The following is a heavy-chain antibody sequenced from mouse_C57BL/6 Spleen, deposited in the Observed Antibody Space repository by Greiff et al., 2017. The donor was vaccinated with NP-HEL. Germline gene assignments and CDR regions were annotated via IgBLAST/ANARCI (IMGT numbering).Heavy chain of an antibody. D-gene: IGHD1-1*01. CDR3: ARRYASRGAMDY. CDR2: INPNYGTT. CDR1: GYSFTDYN. V-gene: IGHV1-39*01. J-gene: IGHJ4*01. Sequence: VHVKQSGPELVKPGASVKISCKASGYSFTDYNMNWVKQSHGKSLEWIGVINPNYGTTSYNQKFKGKATLTVDQSSSTAYMQLNSLTSEDSAVYYCARRYASRGAMDYWGQGTSVTVSS.